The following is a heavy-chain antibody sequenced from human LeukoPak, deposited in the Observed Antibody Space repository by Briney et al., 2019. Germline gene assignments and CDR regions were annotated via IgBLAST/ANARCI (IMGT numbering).Heavy chain of an antibody. J-gene: IGHJ4*02. Sequence: PSETLSLTCAVYGGSFSGYCWSWIRQPPGKGLEWIGEINHSGSTNYNPSLKSRVTISVDTSKNQFSLKLSSVTAADTAVYYCARASVPAVDTHVFDYWGQGTLVTVSS. CDR3: ARASVPAVDTHVFDY. V-gene: IGHV4-34*01. D-gene: IGHD5-18*01. CDR2: INHSGST. CDR1: GGSFSGYC.